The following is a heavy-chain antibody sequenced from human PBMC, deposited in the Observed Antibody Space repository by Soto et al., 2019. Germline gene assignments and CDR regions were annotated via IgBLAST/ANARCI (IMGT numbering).Heavy chain of an antibody. CDR2: IYWNDDK. J-gene: IGHJ4*02. V-gene: IGHV2-5*01. D-gene: IGHD6-6*01. CDR3: AHELENGGFDY. Sequence: QITLKESGPTLGKPTQTLTLTCTFSGFSLSTSGVGVGWIRQPPGKALEWLALIYWNDDKRYSPSLKSRLTITKHTSKNQVVLTMTNMDPVDTATYYCAHELENGGFDYWGQGTLVTVSS. CDR1: GFSLSTSGVG.